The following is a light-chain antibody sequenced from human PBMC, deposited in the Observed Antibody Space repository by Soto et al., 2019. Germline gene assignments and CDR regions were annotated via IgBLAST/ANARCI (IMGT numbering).Light chain of an antibody. CDR1: SSDVGGYNY. CDR3: SSFTSSSVYV. J-gene: IGLJ1*01. CDR2: DVS. V-gene: IGLV2-14*01. Sequence: QSAPTQPASVSGSPGQSITISCTGTSSDVGGYNYVSWYQQHPGKAPKLMICDVSNRPSGVSHRFSGSKSGNTASLTISGLQAEDEADYYCSSFTSSSVYVFGTGTKLTVL.